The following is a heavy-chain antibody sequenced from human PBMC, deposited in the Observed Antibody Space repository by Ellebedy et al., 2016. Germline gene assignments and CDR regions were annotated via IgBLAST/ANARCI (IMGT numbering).Heavy chain of an antibody. CDR2: IYHSGSA. CDR1: GYSINSGYH. Sequence: SETLSLTCTVSGYSINSGYHWGWIRQPAGKGLEWIGSIYHSGSANYNPSLKSRVTISVDTSKNQFSLRLSSVTAADPAVYYCARDFAFDPWGQGTLVTVSS. J-gene: IGHJ5*02. CDR3: ARDFAFDP. V-gene: IGHV4-38-2*02.